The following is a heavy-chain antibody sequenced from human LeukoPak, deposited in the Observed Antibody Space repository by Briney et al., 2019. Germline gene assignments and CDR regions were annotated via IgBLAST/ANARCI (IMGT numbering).Heavy chain of an antibody. CDR1: GYSFTSYW. J-gene: IGHJ6*04. CDR2: IYPGDSDT. Sequence: GESLKISCKGPGYSFTSYWIGWVRQMPGKGLEWMGIIYPGDSDTRYSPSFQGQVTISADKSISTAYLQWSGLKASDTAMYYCARQTAVAGYYYYGMDVWGKGTTVTVSS. V-gene: IGHV5-51*01. CDR3: ARQTAVAGYYYYGMDV. D-gene: IGHD6-13*01.